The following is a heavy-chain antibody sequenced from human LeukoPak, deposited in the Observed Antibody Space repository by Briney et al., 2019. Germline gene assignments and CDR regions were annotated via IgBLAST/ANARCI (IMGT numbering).Heavy chain of an antibody. D-gene: IGHD4-23*01. CDR3: ARHEAVAMGYFDY. V-gene: IGHV4-59*08. Sequence: SETLSLTCTVSGGSISSYYWSWIRQPPGKGLEWLGYIYYSGSTNYNPSLKSRVTISVDTSKNQLSLKLSSVTAADTAVYYCARHEAVAMGYFDYWGQGTLVTVSS. CDR1: GGSISSYY. J-gene: IGHJ4*02. CDR2: IYYSGST.